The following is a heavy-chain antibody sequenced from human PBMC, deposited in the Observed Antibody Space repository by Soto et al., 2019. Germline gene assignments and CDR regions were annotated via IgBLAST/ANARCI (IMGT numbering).Heavy chain of an antibody. CDR1: GFTFSSYA. CDR3: ASPFSYDTSGYFQH. D-gene: IGHD3-22*01. V-gene: IGHV3-23*01. CDR2: ISGSGGST. Sequence: EVQLLESGGGLVQPGGSLRLSCAAAGFTFSSYAMSWVRQAPGKGLEWVSAISGSGGSTYYADSVKGRFTISRDNSKNTLYLQMNSLRAEDTAVYYCASPFSYDTSGYFQHWGQGTLVTVSS. J-gene: IGHJ1*01.